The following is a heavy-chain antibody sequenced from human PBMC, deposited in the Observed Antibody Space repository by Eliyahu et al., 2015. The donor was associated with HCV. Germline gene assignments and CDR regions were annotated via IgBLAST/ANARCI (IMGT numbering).Heavy chain of an antibody. J-gene: IGHJ6*02. Sequence: EVQLVESGGGLVQPGGSLRLSCAASGFTFSSYWMHWVRQAPGKGLVGVSRINSDGSSTSYADSVKGRFTISRDNAKNTLYLQMNSLRAEDTAVYYCARGDTFGGAPYGMDVWGQGTTVTVSS. CDR2: INSDGSST. CDR1: GFTFSSYW. D-gene: IGHD3-16*01. V-gene: IGHV3-74*01. CDR3: ARGDTFGGAPYGMDV.